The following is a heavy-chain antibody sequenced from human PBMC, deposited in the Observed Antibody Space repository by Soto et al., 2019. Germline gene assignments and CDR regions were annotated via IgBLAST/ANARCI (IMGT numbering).Heavy chain of an antibody. CDR2: ISYDGSNK. Sequence: QVQLVESGGGVVQPGRSLRLSCAASGFTFSSYGMHWVRQAPGKGLEWVAVISYDGSNKYYADSVKGRFTISRDNSKNTLYLQMNSLRAEDTAVYYCAKDGAVVVVYWYFDLWGRGTLVTVSS. CDR1: GFTFSSYG. D-gene: IGHD2-15*01. J-gene: IGHJ2*01. V-gene: IGHV3-30*18. CDR3: AKDGAVVVVYWYFDL.